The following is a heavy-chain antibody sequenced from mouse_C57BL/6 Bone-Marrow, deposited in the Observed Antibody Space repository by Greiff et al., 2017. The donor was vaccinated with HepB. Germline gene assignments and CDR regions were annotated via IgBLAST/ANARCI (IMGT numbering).Heavy chain of an antibody. CDR3: AKDLLSYYYAMDY. Sequence: EVQLVESGPGLVKPSQSLSLTCSVTGYSITSGYYWYWIRQFPGNKLEWMGYISYDGSNNYNPSLKNRITITRDTSKNQFFLKLNSVTTEDTATYYCAKDLLSYYYAMDYWGQGTSVTVSS. D-gene: IGHD2-1*01. CDR2: ISYDGSN. CDR1: GYSITSGYY. J-gene: IGHJ4*01. V-gene: IGHV3-6*01.